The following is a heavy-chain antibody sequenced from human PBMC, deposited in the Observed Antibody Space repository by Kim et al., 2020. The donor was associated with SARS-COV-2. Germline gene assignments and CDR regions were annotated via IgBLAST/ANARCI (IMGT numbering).Heavy chain of an antibody. J-gene: IGHJ4*02. D-gene: IGHD3-22*01. Sequence: DPVKSRFTVSTDHAHNSLYLQMNSLVVEDTAVYYCARGARRGYSLVGCWGQGTLVTVSS. V-gene: IGHV3-48*03. CDR3: ARGARRGYSLVGC.